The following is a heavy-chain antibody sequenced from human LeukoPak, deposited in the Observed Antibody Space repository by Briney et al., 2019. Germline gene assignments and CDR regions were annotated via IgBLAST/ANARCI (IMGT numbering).Heavy chain of an antibody. Sequence: SETLSLTCAVYGGSFSGYYWSWIRQPPGKGLEWIGEINHSGSTNYNPSLKSRVTISVDTSKNQFSLKLSSVTAADTAVYYCARESRLKGAVDYWGQGTLVTVSS. V-gene: IGHV4-34*01. CDR3: ARESRLKGAVDY. CDR2: INHSGST. D-gene: IGHD2-21*02. J-gene: IGHJ4*02. CDR1: GGSFSGYY.